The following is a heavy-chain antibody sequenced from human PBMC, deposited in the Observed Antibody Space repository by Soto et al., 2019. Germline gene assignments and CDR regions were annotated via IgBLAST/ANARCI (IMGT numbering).Heavy chain of an antibody. CDR2: INHSGGT. CDR1: GGSFSGYY. V-gene: IGHV4-34*01. J-gene: IGHJ4*02. CDR3: ARTGASTSSSFFDY. Sequence: SETLSLTCAVYGGSFSGYYWSWIRQPPGKGLEWIGEINHSGGTNYNPSLKSRVTISVDTSKNHFSLTLTSVTAADTAVYYCARTGASTSSSFFDYWGQGILVTVSS. D-gene: IGHD6-6*01.